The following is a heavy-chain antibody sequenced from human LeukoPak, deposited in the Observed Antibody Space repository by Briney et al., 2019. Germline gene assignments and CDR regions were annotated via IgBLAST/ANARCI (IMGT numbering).Heavy chain of an antibody. CDR2: IYHSGNT. CDR3: ARDKGTSYLSSFDY. J-gene: IGHJ4*02. CDR1: GGSISSSNW. Sequence: SETLSLTCAVSGGSISSSNWWSWVRQPPGKGLEWIGEIYHSGNTNYNPSLKSRVTISLDKSKNQFSLKLRSVTAADTAVYYCARDKGTSYLSSFDYWGQGTLVTVSS. V-gene: IGHV4-4*02. D-gene: IGHD6-6*01.